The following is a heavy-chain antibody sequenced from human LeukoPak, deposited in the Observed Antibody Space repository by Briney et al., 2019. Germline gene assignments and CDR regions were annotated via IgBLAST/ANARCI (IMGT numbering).Heavy chain of an antibody. Sequence: PGGSLRFSCAASGFTFSSYGMHWVRQAPGKGLEWVAFIRYDGSNKYYADSVKGRFTISRDNSKNTLYLQMNSLRAEDTAVYYCAKDKRVVGATTGPYYSDYWGQGTLVTVSS. D-gene: IGHD1-26*01. CDR3: AKDKRVVGATTGPYYSDY. CDR1: GFTFSSYG. V-gene: IGHV3-30*02. CDR2: IRYDGSNK. J-gene: IGHJ4*02.